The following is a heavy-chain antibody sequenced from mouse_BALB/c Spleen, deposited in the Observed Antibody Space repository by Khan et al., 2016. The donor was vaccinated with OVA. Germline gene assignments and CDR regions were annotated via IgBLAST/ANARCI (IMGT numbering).Heavy chain of an antibody. J-gene: IGHJ2*01. Sequence: LVQSGGSLKLSCAASGFTFSSYGMSWVRQTPDKRLELVATINSNGGSTYYPDSVTGRFTISRDNAKNTLYLQMSSLKSEDTAMYYCARMARTINWGQGTTLTVSS. CDR3: ARMARTIN. V-gene: IGHV5-6-3*01. CDR2: INSNGGST. CDR1: GFTFSSYG.